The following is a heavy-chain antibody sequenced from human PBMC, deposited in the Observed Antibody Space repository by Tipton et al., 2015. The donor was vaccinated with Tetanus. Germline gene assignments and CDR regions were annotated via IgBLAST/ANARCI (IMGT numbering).Heavy chain of an antibody. CDR3: ARAAGFLGLTHDF. D-gene: IGHD2/OR15-2a*01. CDR1: GGSINNYY. V-gene: IGHV4-4*09. J-gene: IGHJ4*02. Sequence: TLSLTCTVSGGSINNYYWSWIRQPPGKDLEWIGYIYQTGTTYYNPSLKGRVTISMDRSNTQLSLRLDSLTAADTAVYYCARAAGFLGLTHDFWGRGTLVSVSS. CDR2: IYQTGTT.